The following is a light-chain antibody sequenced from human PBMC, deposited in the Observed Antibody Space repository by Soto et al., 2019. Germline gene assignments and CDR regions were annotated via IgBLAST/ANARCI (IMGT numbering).Light chain of an antibody. CDR3: QQYNNWPWT. CDR2: GAS. CDR1: QSVSSN. J-gene: IGKJ1*01. Sequence: EIVMTQSPATLSVSPGERATLSCRASQSVSSNLAWYQQKLGQAPRLLMFGASTRATGIPARFSGSGSGTEFTLTISSLQSEDFAVYYCQQYNNWPWTFGQGTKVEIK. V-gene: IGKV3-15*01.